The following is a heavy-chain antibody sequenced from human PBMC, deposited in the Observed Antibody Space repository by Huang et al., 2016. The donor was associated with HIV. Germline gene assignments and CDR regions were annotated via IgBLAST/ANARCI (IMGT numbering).Heavy chain of an antibody. CDR1: GGTFSKYA. CDR2: IIPMFGTP. V-gene: IGHV1-69*13. CDR3: ARGQLGSYGDYDVLY. Sequence: QVQLVQSGAEVMTPGSSVKVSCKASGGTFSKYASSWVRQAPGQGLEWMGGIIPMFGTPNYARKFQGRVTITADDSTSTTYVEVSSLRSEDTALYYCARGQLGSYGDYDVLYWGQGTLVTVSS. J-gene: IGHJ4*02. D-gene: IGHD4-17*01.